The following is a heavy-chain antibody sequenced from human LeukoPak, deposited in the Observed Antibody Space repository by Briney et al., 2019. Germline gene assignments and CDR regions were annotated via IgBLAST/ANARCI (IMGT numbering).Heavy chain of an antibody. J-gene: IGHJ4*02. Sequence: GGSLRLSCAASGFTFSSHAMNWVRQAPGKGLEWVSAISSSSSYIYYADSVKGRFTISRDNAKNSLYLQMNSLRAEDTAVYYCARAESYSPYDYWGQGTLVTVSS. CDR3: ARAESYSPYDY. D-gene: IGHD1-26*01. CDR2: ISSSSSYI. CDR1: GFTFSSHA. V-gene: IGHV3-21*01.